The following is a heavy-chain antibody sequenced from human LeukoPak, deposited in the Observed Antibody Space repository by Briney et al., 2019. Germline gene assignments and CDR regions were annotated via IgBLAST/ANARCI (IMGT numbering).Heavy chain of an antibody. CDR3: AREKDYGDFHFDL. V-gene: IGHV1-18*01. CDR1: GYTFNHHG. CDR2: ISCFNGDT. D-gene: IGHD4-17*01. Sequence: ASVKVSCKASGYTFNHHGISWVRQAPGQGLEWMGWISCFNGDTHYAQKFQGRVTMTTDTSTTTAYMELRSLRSDDTAIYYCAREKDYGDFHFDLWGRGTLVTVSS. J-gene: IGHJ2*01.